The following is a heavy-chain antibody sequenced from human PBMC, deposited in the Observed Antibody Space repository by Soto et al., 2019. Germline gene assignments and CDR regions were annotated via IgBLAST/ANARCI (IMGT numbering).Heavy chain of an antibody. V-gene: IGHV4-34*01. Sequence: QVQLQQWGAGLLKPSETLSLTCAVYGGSFSGYYWSWIRQPPGKGLEWIGEINHSGSTNYNPSLKSRVTISVDTSKNQFSLKLSSVTAADTAVYYCARGKSALSMVPKEYFQHWGQGTLVTVSS. J-gene: IGHJ1*01. CDR1: GGSFSGYY. D-gene: IGHD3-10*01. CDR3: ARGKSALSMVPKEYFQH. CDR2: INHSGST.